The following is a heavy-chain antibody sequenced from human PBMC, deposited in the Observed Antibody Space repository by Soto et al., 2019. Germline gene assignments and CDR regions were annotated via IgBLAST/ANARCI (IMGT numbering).Heavy chain of an antibody. J-gene: IGHJ4*02. Sequence: GGSLRLSCAASGFTFSSYAMSWVRQAPGKGLEWVSAISGSGGSTYYADSVKGRFTISRDNSKNTLYLQMNSLSAEDTAVYYCAKCFGGVVVTIFDYWGQGTLVTAPQ. CDR1: GFTFSSYA. CDR2: ISGSGGST. CDR3: AKCFGGVVVTIFDY. D-gene: IGHD2-15*01. V-gene: IGHV3-23*01.